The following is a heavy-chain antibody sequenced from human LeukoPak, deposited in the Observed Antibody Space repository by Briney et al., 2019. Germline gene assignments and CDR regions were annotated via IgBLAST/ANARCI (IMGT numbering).Heavy chain of an antibody. CDR1: GFTFSSYE. CDR2: ISSSSDYI. J-gene: IGHJ4*02. D-gene: IGHD1-1*01. Sequence: GGSLRLSCAASGFTFSSYEMNWVRQAPGKGLEWVSSISSSSDYIYYADSLKGRFTISRDNAKNSLYLQMNSLRAEDTAVYYCATVATTGTGYLDHWGQGTLVTVSS. CDR3: ATVATTGTGYLDH. V-gene: IGHV3-21*04.